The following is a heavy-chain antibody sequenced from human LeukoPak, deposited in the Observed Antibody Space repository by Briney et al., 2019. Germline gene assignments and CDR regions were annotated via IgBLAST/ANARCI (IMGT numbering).Heavy chain of an antibody. CDR1: GYTFTGYG. D-gene: IGHD6-19*01. Sequence: GASVKVSCKASGYTFTGYGISWVRQAPGQGLEWMGWISAYNGNTNYAQKLQGRVTMTTDTSTSTAYMELRSLRSDDTAVYYCARDQYSSGWTLPLPRFDYWGQGTLVTVSS. V-gene: IGHV1-18*04. J-gene: IGHJ4*02. CDR3: ARDQYSSGWTLPLPRFDY. CDR2: ISAYNGNT.